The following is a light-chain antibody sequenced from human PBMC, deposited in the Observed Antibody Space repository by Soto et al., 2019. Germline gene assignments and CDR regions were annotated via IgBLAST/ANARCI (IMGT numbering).Light chain of an antibody. CDR2: DVT. Sequence: QSVLTQPASVSGSPGQSITISCTGTSSDVGSYNYVSWYQQHPVKAPKLMIYDVTNRPSGVSDRFSGSKSGNTASLTISGLQAEDEADYYCSSYTSSSTPYVFGTGNKLTVL. CDR3: SSYTSSSTPYV. CDR1: SSDVGSYNY. J-gene: IGLJ1*01. V-gene: IGLV2-14*01.